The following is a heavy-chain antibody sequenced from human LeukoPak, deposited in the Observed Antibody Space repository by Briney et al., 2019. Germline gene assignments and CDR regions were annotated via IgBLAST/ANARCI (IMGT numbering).Heavy chain of an antibody. Sequence: ASVKVSCKASGYTFTSYGIRWVRQAPGQGLEWMGWISAYNGNTNYAQKLQGRVTMTTDTSTSTAYMELRSLRSDDTAVYYCARVDSSGYPGGVGYWGQGTLVTVSS. J-gene: IGHJ4*02. D-gene: IGHD3-22*01. CDR3: ARVDSSGYPGGVGY. CDR2: ISAYNGNT. CDR1: GYTFTSYG. V-gene: IGHV1-18*01.